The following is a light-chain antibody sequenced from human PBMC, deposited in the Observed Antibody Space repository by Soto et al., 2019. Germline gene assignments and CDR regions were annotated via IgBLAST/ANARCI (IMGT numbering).Light chain of an antibody. CDR2: GAS. CDR1: QSVSSN. Sequence: EIVMTQSPATLSVSPGERATLSCRASQSVSSNLAWYQQKPGQAPRLLIYGASTRATGIPARFSGSGSGTEFSPPISSLQHEDDVVYYCQQYNNWPLLTFGGGTKVEIK. J-gene: IGKJ4*01. V-gene: IGKV3-15*01. CDR3: QQYNNWPLLT.